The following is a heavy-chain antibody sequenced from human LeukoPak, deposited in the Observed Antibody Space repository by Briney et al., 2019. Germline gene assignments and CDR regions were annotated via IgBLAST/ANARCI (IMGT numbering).Heavy chain of an antibody. CDR2: INPSGGST. CDR1: GYTFTSYY. V-gene: IGHV1-46*01. CDR3: ASGTSNITIFGVVIRYGMDV. Sequence: ASVKLSCKASGYTFTSYYMHWVRQAPGQGLEWMGIINPSGGSTSYAQKFQGRVTMTRDTSTSTVYMELSSLRSEDTAVYYCASGTSNITIFGVVIRYGMDVWGQGTTVTVSS. J-gene: IGHJ6*02. D-gene: IGHD3-3*01.